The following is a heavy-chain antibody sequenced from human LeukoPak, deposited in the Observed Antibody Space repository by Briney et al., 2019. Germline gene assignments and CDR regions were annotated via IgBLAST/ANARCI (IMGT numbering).Heavy chain of an antibody. CDR3: AKERVSSGMMEGVLHM. CDR2: ISGSGSHT. CDR1: GFTFNSYA. J-gene: IGHJ3*02. Sequence: GGSLRLSCAASGFTFNSYAMNWVRQAPGKGLEWVSSISGSGSHTYYADSVQGGFTVSRDNSKNTVNLHLNTVRAEDTAVYYCAKERVSSGMMEGVLHMWGQGTTVSVSS. V-gene: IGHV3-23*01. D-gene: IGHD2-8*01.